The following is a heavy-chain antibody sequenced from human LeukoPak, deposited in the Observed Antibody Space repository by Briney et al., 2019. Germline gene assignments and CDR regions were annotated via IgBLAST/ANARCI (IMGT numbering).Heavy chain of an antibody. CDR1: GGSISSSNW. D-gene: IGHD6-19*01. Sequence: SETLSLTCAVSGGSISSSNWWSWVRQPPGKGLEWIGEIYHSGSTNYNPSLKSRVTISVDKSKNQFSLKLSSVTAADMAVYYCARNSPSGWSYDYWGQGTLVTVSS. CDR2: IYHSGST. J-gene: IGHJ4*02. V-gene: IGHV4-4*02. CDR3: ARNSPSGWSYDY.